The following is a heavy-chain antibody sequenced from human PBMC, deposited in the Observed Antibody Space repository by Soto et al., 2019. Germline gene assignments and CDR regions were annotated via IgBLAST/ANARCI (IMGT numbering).Heavy chain of an antibody. CDR3: AKEVLDYLFGTSKFDP. D-gene: IGHD3-10*01. CDR2: ISGSGGST. CDR1: GFTFSSYA. J-gene: IGHJ5*02. V-gene: IGHV3-23*01. Sequence: GGSVRLSCAASGFTFSSYAMSWVRQAPGKGLEWVSAISGSGGSTYYADSVKGRFTISRDNSKNTLYLQMNSLRAEDTAVYYCAKEVLDYLFGTSKFDPWGQGTLVTVSS.